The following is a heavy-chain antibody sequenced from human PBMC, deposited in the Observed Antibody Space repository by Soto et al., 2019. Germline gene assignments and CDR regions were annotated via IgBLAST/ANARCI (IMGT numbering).Heavy chain of an antibody. CDR2: IYHSGST. J-gene: IGHJ5*02. D-gene: IGHD5-18*01. CDR3: ARGNSFHP. V-gene: IGHV4-4*02. CDR1: GGSVSSNNW. Sequence: SETLSLTCAVSGGSVSSNNWWTWVRQPPGKGLEWIGQIYHSGSTNTNPSLKSRATISVDKSKNQFSLKLTSVTAADTAVYYCARGNSFHPWGQGTMVTVS.